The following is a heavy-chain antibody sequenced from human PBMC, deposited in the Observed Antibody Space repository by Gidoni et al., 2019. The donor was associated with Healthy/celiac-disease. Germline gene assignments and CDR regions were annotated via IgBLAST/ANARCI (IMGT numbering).Heavy chain of an antibody. D-gene: IGHD6-19*01. J-gene: IGHJ3*02. Sequence: QVQLVQSGAEVKKPGSSVTVSCKASGGPFSSYAISWVRQAPGQGLEWMGGIIPILGTANYAQKFQGRVTITADESTSTAYMELSSLRSEDTAVYYCARDLSSGWAFDIWGQGTMVTVSS. CDR1: GGPFSSYA. CDR2: IIPILGTA. CDR3: ARDLSSGWAFDI. V-gene: IGHV1-69*01.